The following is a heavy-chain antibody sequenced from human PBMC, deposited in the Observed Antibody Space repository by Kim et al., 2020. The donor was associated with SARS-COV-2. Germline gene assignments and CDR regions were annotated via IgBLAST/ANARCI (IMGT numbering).Heavy chain of an antibody. CDR3: AREYGGRYFVHTYGMDV. CDR1: GFTFSNFG. V-gene: IGHV3-33*01. Sequence: GGSLRLSCAASGFTFSNFGMHWVRQAPGKGLEWVAVISFDGSNEYYADSVKGRFTISRDTSRNTVYLQMNSLRAEDTAVYYCAREYGGRYFVHTYGMDVWGQGTTVTVSS. D-gene: IGHD3-9*01. J-gene: IGHJ6*02. CDR2: ISFDGSNE.